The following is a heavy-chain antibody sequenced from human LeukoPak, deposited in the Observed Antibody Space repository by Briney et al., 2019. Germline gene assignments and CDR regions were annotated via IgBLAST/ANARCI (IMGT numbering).Heavy chain of an antibody. D-gene: IGHD3-10*01. CDR3: ARGVRL. Sequence: GGSLRLSCAASGFTFSSYGMHWVRQAPGKGLEWVAVISYDGSNKYYADSVKGRFTISRDNSKNTLYLQMNSLRAEDTAVYYCARGVRLWSQGTLATVSS. J-gene: IGHJ4*02. CDR1: GFTFSSYG. CDR2: ISYDGSNK. V-gene: IGHV3-30*03.